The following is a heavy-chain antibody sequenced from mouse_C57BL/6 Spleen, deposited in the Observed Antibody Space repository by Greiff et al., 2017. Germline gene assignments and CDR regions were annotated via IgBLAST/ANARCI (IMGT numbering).Heavy chain of an antibody. J-gene: IGHJ4*01. V-gene: IGHV2-2*01. D-gene: IGHD2-4*01. CDR3: AREGIYYDYVLYAMDY. CDR2: IWSGGST. Sequence: QVQLKESGPGLVQPSQSLSITCTVSGFSLTSYGVHWVRQSPGKGLEWLGVIWSGGSTDYNAAFISRLSISKDNSKSQVFFKMNSLQADDTAIYYCAREGIYYDYVLYAMDYWGQGTSVTVSS. CDR1: GFSLTSYG.